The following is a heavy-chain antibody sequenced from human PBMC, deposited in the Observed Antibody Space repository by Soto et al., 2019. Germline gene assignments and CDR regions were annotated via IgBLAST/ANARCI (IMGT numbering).Heavy chain of an antibody. D-gene: IGHD2-15*01. Sequence: GESLKISCAASGFTFSSYSMNWVRQAPGKGLEWVSSISSSSSYIYYADSVKGRFTISRDNAKNSLYLQMNSLRAEDTAVYYCARAYCSGGSCYSGNYYYYGMDVWGQGTTVTVSS. CDR1: GFTFSSYS. V-gene: IGHV3-21*01. CDR3: ARAYCSGGSCYSGNYYYYGMDV. J-gene: IGHJ6*02. CDR2: ISSSSSYI.